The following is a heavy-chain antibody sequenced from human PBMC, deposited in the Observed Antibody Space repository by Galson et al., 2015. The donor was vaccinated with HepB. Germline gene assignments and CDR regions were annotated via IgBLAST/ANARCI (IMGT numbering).Heavy chain of an antibody. D-gene: IGHD6-6*01. CDR2: ISGGGVNT. Sequence: SLRLSCAASGFTFSSYAMSWVRQAPGKGLEWVSTISGGGVNTYYADSVKGRFTISRDNSKNTLYLQMNSLRAEDTAVYYCAKGGYSISSGVVYGMDVWGQGTTVTVSS. CDR3: AKGGYSISSGVVYGMDV. CDR1: GFTFSSYA. J-gene: IGHJ6*02. V-gene: IGHV3-23*01.